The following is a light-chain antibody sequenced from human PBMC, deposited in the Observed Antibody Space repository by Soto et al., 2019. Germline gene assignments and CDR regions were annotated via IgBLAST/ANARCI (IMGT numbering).Light chain of an antibody. CDR3: SSCTSSSTLV. V-gene: IGLV2-14*01. J-gene: IGLJ2*01. CDR1: SSDVGGYNF. CDR2: DVT. Sequence: QSALTQPASASGSPGQSITISCTGTSSDVGGYNFVSWYQQHPGKAPKLMIYDVTNRPSGVSNRFSGSKSGNTASLTFSGLQAEDEADYYCSSCTSSSTLVFGGGTKLTVL.